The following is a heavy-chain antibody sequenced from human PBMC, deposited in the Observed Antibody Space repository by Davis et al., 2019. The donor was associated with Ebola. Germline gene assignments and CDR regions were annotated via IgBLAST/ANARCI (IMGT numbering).Heavy chain of an antibody. CDR3: AAPGI. D-gene: IGHD6-13*01. J-gene: IGHJ4*02. CDR2: IWYDGSNK. CDR1: GFTFSTYS. Sequence: PGGSLRLSCAASGFTFSTYSMSWVRQAPGKGLEWVAVIWYDGSNKYYADSVKGRFTISRDNSKNTLYLQMNSLRAEDTAVYYCAAPGIGGQGTLVTVSS. V-gene: IGHV3-33*08.